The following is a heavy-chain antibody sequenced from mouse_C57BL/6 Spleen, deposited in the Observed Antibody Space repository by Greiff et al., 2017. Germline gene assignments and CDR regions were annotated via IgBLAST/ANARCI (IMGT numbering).Heavy chain of an antibody. CDR3: AERASLRYFDS. J-gene: IGHJ2*01. CDR1: GYTFPDYN. V-gene: IGHV1-18*01. CDR2: INPNNGGT. Sequence: EVQLQQSGPELVKPGASVKIPCKASGYTFPDYNMDWVKQSHGKSLEWIGDINPNNGGTIYNQKFKGKATLTVDKSSSTAYMELRSLTSEDTAVYYCAERASLRYFDSWRKDTPLTVPS. D-gene: IGHD1-1*01.